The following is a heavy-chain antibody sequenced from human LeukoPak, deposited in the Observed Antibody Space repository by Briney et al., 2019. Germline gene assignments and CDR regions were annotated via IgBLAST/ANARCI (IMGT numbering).Heavy chain of an antibody. D-gene: IGHD1-26*01. CDR1: GGSFSGYY. CDR2: INHSRST. V-gene: IGHV4-34*01. CDR3: ARGKSGSYYGFDY. J-gene: IGHJ4*02. Sequence: SETLSLTCAVYGGSFSGYYWSWIRQPPGKGLEWIGEINHSRSTNYNPSLKSRVTISVDTSKNQFSLKLSSVTAADTAVYYCARGKSGSYYGFDYWGQGTLVTVSS.